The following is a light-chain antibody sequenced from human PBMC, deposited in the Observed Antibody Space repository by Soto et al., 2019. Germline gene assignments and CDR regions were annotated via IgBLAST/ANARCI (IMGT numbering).Light chain of an antibody. J-gene: IGLJ2*01. CDR1: SSNIGSNA. Sequence: QSALTQPPSASGTPGQRVTIACSGSSSNIGSNAVSWYQQLPGTAPQLLIYSNNQRPSGVPDRFSGSKSGTSASLAISGLQSEDEAHYYCATWDDSLTGVEFGGGTKVTVL. V-gene: IGLV1-44*01. CDR2: SNN. CDR3: ATWDDSLTGVE.